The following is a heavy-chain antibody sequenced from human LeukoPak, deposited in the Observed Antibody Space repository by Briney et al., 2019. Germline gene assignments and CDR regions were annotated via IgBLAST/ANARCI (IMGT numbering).Heavy chain of an antibody. J-gene: IGHJ4*02. CDR2: IIPIFGTA. D-gene: IGHD1-26*01. V-gene: IGHV1-69*13. Sequence: SVKVSCKASGGTFSSYAISWVRQAPGQGLEWMGGIIPIFGTANYAQKFQGRVTITADESTSTAYMELSSLRSEDTAVYFCAMGLMGATSMAYYFDYWGQGTLVTVSS. CDR1: GGTFSSYA. CDR3: AMGLMGATSMAYYFDY.